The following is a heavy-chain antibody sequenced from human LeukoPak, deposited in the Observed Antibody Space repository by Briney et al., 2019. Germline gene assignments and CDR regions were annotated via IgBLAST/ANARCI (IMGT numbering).Heavy chain of an antibody. CDR3: ARSITIFGLVNFADY. Sequence: SETLSLTCTVSGGSISSSSYYWGWIRQAPEKGLEWIGSIYYSGSAYYNPSLKSRVSISVDTSKNQFSLKLSSVTAADTAVYYCARSITIFGLVNFADYWGQGTLVTVSS. V-gene: IGHV4-39*01. J-gene: IGHJ4*02. D-gene: IGHD3-3*01. CDR2: IYYSGSA. CDR1: GGSISSSSYY.